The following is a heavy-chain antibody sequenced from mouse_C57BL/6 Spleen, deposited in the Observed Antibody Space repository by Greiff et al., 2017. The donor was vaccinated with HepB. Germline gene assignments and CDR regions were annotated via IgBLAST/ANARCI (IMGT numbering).Heavy chain of an antibody. CDR1: GFSFNTYA. D-gene: IGHD2-4*01. J-gene: IGHJ3*01. CDR2: IRSKSNNYAT. V-gene: IGHV10-1*01. CDR3: VRHGYYDYDGAWFAY. Sequence: EVQLVESGGGLVQPKGSLKLSCAASGFSFNTYAMNWVRQAPGKGLEWVARIRSKSNNYATYYADSVKDRFTISRDDSESMRYLQMNNLKTEDTAMYYCVRHGYYDYDGAWFAYWGQGTLVTVAA.